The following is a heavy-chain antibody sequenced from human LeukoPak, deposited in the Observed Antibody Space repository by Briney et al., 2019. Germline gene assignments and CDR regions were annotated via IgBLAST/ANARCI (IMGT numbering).Heavy chain of an antibody. D-gene: IGHD5-18*01. CDR3: ARYRDTALLPVFGGFDL. CDR2: IYPADSDT. J-gene: IGHJ3*01. CDR1: GYGFTNNW. Sequence: GESGKISCEASGYGFTNNWIAWVRQMPGKGLEWMGIIYPADSDTTYSPSFQGQVTISADRSFSTAYLRWNSLKASDTAMYYCARYRDTALLPVFGGFDLWGQGTMVSVSS. V-gene: IGHV5-51*01.